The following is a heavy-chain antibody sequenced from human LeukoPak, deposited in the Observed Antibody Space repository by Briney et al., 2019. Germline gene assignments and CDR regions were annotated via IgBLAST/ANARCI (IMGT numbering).Heavy chain of an antibody. V-gene: IGHV4-59*08. D-gene: IGHD3-16*01. J-gene: IGHJ6*02. CDR1: GASIGSYY. CDR2: ISQNGIP. Sequence: SETLSLTCTVSGASIGSYYWSWMRQPPGKGLEWIGFISQNGIPHYTASLKSRVTISRDTSENQVSLILSSVTAADTAVYYCTRQDVVAVMGHGMAVWGQGTTVTVSS. CDR3: TRQDVVAVMGHGMAV.